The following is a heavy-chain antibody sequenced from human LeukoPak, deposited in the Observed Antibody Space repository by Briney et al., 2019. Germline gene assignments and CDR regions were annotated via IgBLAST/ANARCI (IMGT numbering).Heavy chain of an antibody. V-gene: IGHV3-20*04. CDR3: ARDLIPATVTNHYFDY. D-gene: IGHD4-17*01. CDR1: GFTFDDYG. J-gene: IGHJ4*02. CDR2: INWNGGST. Sequence: GGSLRLSCAASGFTFDDYGMSWVRQAPGKGLEWVSGINWNGGSTVYADSVKGRFTISRDNAKNSLYLQMNSLRAEDTALYYCARDLIPATVTNHYFDYWGQGTLVTVSS.